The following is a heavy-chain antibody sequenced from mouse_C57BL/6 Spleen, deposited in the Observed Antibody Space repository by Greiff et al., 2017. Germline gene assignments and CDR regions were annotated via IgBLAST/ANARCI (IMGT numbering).Heavy chain of an antibody. V-gene: IGHV1-54*01. Sequence: VQLHQSGAELVRPGTSVKVSCKASGYAFTNYLIEWVKQRPGQGLEWIGVINPGSGGTNYNEKFKGKATLTADKSSSTAYMQLSSLTSEDSAVYFCARSRGYGYFDDWGQGTTLAVSS. D-gene: IGHD1-1*02. J-gene: IGHJ2*01. CDR3: ARSRGYGYFDD. CDR1: GYAFTNYL. CDR2: INPGSGGT.